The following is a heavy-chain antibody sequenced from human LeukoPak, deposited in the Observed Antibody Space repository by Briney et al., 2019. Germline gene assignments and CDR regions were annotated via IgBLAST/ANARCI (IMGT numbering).Heavy chain of an antibody. CDR1: GGSISSGGYY. D-gene: IGHD6-13*01. J-gene: IGHJ4*02. CDR3: ARDEGDSSSWPD. CDR2: IYHSGST. Sequence: SQTLSLTCTVSGGSISSGGYYWSWIRQPPGKGLEWIGYIYHSGSTYYNPSLKSRVTISVDRSKNQFSLKLSSVTAADTAVYYCARDEGDSSSWPDWGQGTLVTVSS. V-gene: IGHV4-30-2*01.